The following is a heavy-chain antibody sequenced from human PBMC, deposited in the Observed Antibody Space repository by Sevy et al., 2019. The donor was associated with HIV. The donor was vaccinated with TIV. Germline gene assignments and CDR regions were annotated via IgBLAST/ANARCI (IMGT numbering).Heavy chain of an antibody. J-gene: IGHJ3*02. CDR2: ISGSGGST. CDR3: AKSQAGYYGSGSYWGNAFDI. CDR1: GFTFSSYA. V-gene: IGHV3-23*01. Sequence: GGSLRLSCAASGFTFSSYAMSWVRQAPGKGLEWVSAISGSGGSTYYADSVKGRFTISRDNSKNTLYLQMNSLGAEDTAVYYCAKSQAGYYGSGSYWGNAFDIWGQGTMVTVSS. D-gene: IGHD3-10*01.